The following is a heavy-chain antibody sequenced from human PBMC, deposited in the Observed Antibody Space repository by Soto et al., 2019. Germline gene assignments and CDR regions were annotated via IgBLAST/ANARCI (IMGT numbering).Heavy chain of an antibody. D-gene: IGHD2-15*01. CDR1: GGTFSSYS. CDR2: ITPILGIA. J-gene: IGHJ6*02. CDR3: ASADYSRVVVSATSGWYYYYGMDV. Sequence: QVQLVQSGAEVKKPGSSVKVSCKASGGTFSSYSISWVRQAPGQGLEWMGRITPILGIANYSQKFQGRVTITADKSTYKASMEVSSRRSEHTAVYYCASADYSRVVVSATSGWYYYYGMDVWGQGTTVTVSS. V-gene: IGHV1-69*02.